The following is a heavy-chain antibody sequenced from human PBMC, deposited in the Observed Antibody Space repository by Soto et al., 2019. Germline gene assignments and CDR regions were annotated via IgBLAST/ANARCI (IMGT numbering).Heavy chain of an antibody. V-gene: IGHV4-39*07. CDR2: IYYSGST. D-gene: IGHD3-10*01. CDR3: ARVGDYPSGSGSYYSFYYYMDV. CDR1: GGSISSSSYY. J-gene: IGHJ6*03. Sequence: PSETLSLTCTVSGGSISSSSYYWGWIRQPPGKGLEWIGCIYYSGSTNYNPSLKSRVTISVDTSKNQFSLKLSSVTAADTAVYYCARVGDYPSGSGSYYSFYYYMDVWGKGTTVTVSS.